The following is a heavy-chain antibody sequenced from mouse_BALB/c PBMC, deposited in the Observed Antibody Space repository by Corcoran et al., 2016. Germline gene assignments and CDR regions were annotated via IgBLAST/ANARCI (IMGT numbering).Heavy chain of an antibody. CDR2: INTYTGEP. Sequence: QIPLVQSGPELKKPEETVKISCRASGYTFTTYGMTSVKQAAGKGLKWMGWINTYTGEPTYADDCKRRFAFSLKTSASTAYLQINNLKNEDTATYFCAGGPRDYYAMYYWGQGTSVTVSS. CDR3: AGGPRDYYAMYY. V-gene: IGHV9-3-1*01. CDR1: GYTFTTYG. J-gene: IGHJ4*01.